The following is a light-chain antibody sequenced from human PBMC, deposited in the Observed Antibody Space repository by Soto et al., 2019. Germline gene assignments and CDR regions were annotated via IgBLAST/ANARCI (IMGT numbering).Light chain of an antibody. Sequence: QSVLTQPPSASGSPGQSVTISCTGTTSDVGGYNYVSCYQQYPGRAPKLMIYEVTKRPSGVPDRFSGSKSGNTASLTVCGLQAEDEADYYCSSYAASNNFYFVFGGGTKLTVL. V-gene: IGLV2-8*01. CDR3: SSYAASNNFYFV. CDR2: EVT. CDR1: TSDVGGYNY. J-gene: IGLJ3*02.